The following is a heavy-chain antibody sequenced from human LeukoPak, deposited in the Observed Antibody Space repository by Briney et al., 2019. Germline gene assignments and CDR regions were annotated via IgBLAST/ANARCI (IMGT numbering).Heavy chain of an antibody. V-gene: IGHV1-18*01. CDR3: AIEPDSIVVVTAVGY. CDR1: GFIFTNHG. D-gene: IGHD2-21*02. J-gene: IGHJ4*02. CDR2: ISAYNGNT. Sequence: ASVKVSCKASGFIFTNHGFSWVRQAPGQGLELMGWISAYNGNTYCAQSLQDRVTMTTDTSTNTVYLELRSLRSDDTAVYYCAIEPDSIVVVTAVGYWGQGTLVTVSS.